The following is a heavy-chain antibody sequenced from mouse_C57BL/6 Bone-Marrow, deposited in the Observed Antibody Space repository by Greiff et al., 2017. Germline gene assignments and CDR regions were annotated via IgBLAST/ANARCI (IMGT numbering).Heavy chain of an antibody. D-gene: IGHD3-3*01. CDR2: ISSGGSYT. J-gene: IGHJ2*01. Sequence: EVKLMESGGDLVKPGGSLKLSCAASGFTFSSYGMSWVRQTPDKRLEWVATISSGGSYTYYPDSVKGRFTISRDNAKNTLYLQMSSLKSEDTAMYYCARGGDVGYWGQGTTLTVSS. CDR1: GFTFSSYG. CDR3: ARGGDVGY. V-gene: IGHV5-6*01.